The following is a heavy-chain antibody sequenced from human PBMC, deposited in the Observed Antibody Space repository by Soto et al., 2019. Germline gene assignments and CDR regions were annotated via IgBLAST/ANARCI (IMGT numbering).Heavy chain of an antibody. CDR1: GFTLSSHG. V-gene: IGHV3-30*18. Sequence: QVQLVESGGGVVQPGRSLRLSCAASGFTLSSHGMHWVRQAPGKGLEWVAVLSHDGSIKFYAVSVEGRFTISRDDSKNTLYLQMNSLRAEDTAMYYCAKENTFADYWGQGTLVTVSP. D-gene: IGHD2-2*02. CDR2: LSHDGSIK. J-gene: IGHJ4*02. CDR3: AKENTFADY.